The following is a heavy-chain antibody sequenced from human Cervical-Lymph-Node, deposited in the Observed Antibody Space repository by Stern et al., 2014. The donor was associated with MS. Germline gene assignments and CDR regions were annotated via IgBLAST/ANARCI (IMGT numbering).Heavy chain of an antibody. CDR2: FYTSGST. CDR1: GVSIESSNYY. Sequence: QLQLQESGPRLVKPSQTLSLTCSVSGVSIESSNYYWAWLRQPAGKGLEWIGHFYTSGSTNYNPPLKRRVSITADRPKTQFPLKMSSVTAADTAVYYCARGDVVSPPSGDHYFGLDVWGQGTTVAVSS. V-gene: IGHV4-61*02. J-gene: IGHJ6*02. D-gene: IGHD1-14*01. CDR3: ARGDVVSPPSGDHYFGLDV.